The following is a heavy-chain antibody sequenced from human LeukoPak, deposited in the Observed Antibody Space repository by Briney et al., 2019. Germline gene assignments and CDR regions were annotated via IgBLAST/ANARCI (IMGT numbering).Heavy chain of an antibody. CDR3: ARVGGQQLGYFDY. CDR2: IYSSGST. J-gene: IGHJ4*02. CDR1: GFTVGYNF. D-gene: IGHD6-13*01. Sequence: GGSLRLSCAASGFTVGYNFMTWVRQAPGKGLEWVSIIYSSGSTYYADSLKGRFTISRDNAKNSLYLQMNSLRAEDTAVYYCARVGGQQLGYFDYWGQGTLVTVSS. V-gene: IGHV3-66*01.